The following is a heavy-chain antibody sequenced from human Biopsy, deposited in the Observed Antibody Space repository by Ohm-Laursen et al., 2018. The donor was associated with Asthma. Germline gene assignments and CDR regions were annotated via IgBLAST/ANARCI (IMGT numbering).Heavy chain of an antibody. CDR3: AKPLNTYNFYAYDV. CDR1: GFTFSGYT. J-gene: IGHJ6*02. D-gene: IGHD5/OR15-5a*01. CDR2: ITSSSSYI. V-gene: IGHV3-21*04. Sequence: SLRLSCAASGFTFSGYTMNWVRQAPGKGLEWASSITSSSSYIFYADSVKGRFTISRDNPRNSLYLHMNGLKPEDTAVYYCAKPLNTYNFYAYDVWGQGTTVVVSS.